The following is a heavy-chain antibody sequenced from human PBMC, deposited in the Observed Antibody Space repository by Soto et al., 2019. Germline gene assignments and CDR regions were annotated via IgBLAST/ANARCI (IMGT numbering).Heavy chain of an antibody. CDR2: IYYSGST. Sequence: SETLSLTCTVSGGSVSSGSYYWSWIRQPPGKGLEWIGYIYYSGSTNYNPSLKSRVTISVDTSKNQFSLKLSSVTAADTAVYYCARVGPLYYYDSSGYLDRIGWFDPWGQGTLVTVSS. V-gene: IGHV4-61*01. CDR3: ARVGPLYYYDSSGYLDRIGWFDP. D-gene: IGHD3-22*01. CDR1: GGSVSSGSYY. J-gene: IGHJ5*02.